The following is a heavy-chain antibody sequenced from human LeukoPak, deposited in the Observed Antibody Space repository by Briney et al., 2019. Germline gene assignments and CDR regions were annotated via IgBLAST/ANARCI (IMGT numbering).Heavy chain of an antibody. V-gene: IGHV4-30-4*01. J-gene: IGHJ4*02. CDR3: ARDRGYCSGGSCEQDY. CDR2: IYYSGST. CDR1: GGSISSGDFY. Sequence: PSQTLSLTCTVSGGSISSGDFYWSWIRQPPGKGLGWIVYIYYSGSTYSNPSLKSRVTISVDTSKNQFSLKLSSVTAADTAVYYCARDRGYCSGGSCEQDYWGQGTLVTVSS. D-gene: IGHD2-15*01.